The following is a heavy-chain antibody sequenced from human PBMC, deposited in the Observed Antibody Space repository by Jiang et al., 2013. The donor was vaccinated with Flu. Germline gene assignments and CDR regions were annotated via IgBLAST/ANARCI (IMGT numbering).Heavy chain of an antibody. J-gene: IGHJ4*02. Sequence: GSGLVKPSQTLSLTCTVSGGSISSYYWSWIRQPPGKGLEWIGYIYYSGSTNYNPSLKSRVTISVDTSKNQFSLKLSSVTAADTAVYYCARHGPHGYNDYWGQGTLVTVSS. D-gene: IGHD5-24*01. CDR2: IYYSGST. CDR1: GGSISSYY. CDR3: ARHGPHGYNDY. V-gene: IGHV4-59*08.